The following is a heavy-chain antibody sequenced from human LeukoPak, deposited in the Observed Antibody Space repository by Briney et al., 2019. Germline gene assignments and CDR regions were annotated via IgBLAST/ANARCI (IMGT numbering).Heavy chain of an antibody. CDR1: GYTFSTYY. CDR2: INPTGTDT. D-gene: IGHD5-18*01. Sequence: ASVKVSCKASGYTFSTYYMYWVRQSPGQGLEWMGAINPTGTDTIYAQTFQGRVTMTRDLSTSTVYMELSSLRSEDTAVYYCVRDGYNYGSNWFDPWGQGTLVTVSS. J-gene: IGHJ5*02. CDR3: VRDGYNYGSNWFDP. V-gene: IGHV1-46*01.